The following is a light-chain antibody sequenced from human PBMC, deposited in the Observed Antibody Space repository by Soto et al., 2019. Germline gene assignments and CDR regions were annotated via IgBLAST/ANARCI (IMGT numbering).Light chain of an antibody. CDR1: QSVLYSSNNKNY. CDR3: QQYYSTPPYT. Sequence: DIVMTQSPDSLAVSLGERATINCKSSQSVLYSSNNKNYLAWYQQKPGQPPKLPIYWASTRESGVPDRFSCSECGTDFTLTIRSLQAEDVAVYYCQQYYSTPPYTFGQGTKLEIK. CDR2: WAS. V-gene: IGKV4-1*01. J-gene: IGKJ2*01.